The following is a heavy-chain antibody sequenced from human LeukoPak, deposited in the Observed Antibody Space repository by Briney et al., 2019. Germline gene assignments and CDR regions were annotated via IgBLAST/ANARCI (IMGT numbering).Heavy chain of an antibody. CDR3: AKANGGSYYGSVFDI. V-gene: IGHV3-23*01. CDR1: GFSFSGYG. J-gene: IGHJ3*02. CDR2: ISGSGGST. D-gene: IGHD1-26*01. Sequence: GGTLRLSCAASGFSFSGYGMSWVRQAPGKGLEWVSAISGSGGSTYYADSVKGRFTISRDNSRNTLYLQMNSLRAEDTAVYYCAKANGGSYYGSVFDIWGQGTKVTVSS.